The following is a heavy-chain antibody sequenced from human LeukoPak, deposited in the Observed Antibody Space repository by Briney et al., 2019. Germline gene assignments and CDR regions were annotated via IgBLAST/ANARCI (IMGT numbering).Heavy chain of an antibody. CDR3: AKDHFRVGAPAGDY. CDR1: GYTFTSYG. CDR2: ISAYNSNT. D-gene: IGHD1-26*01. Sequence: ASVKDSCKSSGYTFTSYGISWVRQAPGQGLEWMGWISAYNSNTNYAQKLQGRVTITTDTSTSRDYKELRSLRYDDTAVYYCAKDHFRVGAPAGDYWGQGTLVTVSS. V-gene: IGHV1-18*01. J-gene: IGHJ4*02.